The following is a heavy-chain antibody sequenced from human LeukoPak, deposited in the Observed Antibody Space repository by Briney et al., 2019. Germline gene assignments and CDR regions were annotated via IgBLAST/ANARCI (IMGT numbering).Heavy chain of an antibody. CDR2: ISSSGSTI. CDR1: GFTFSSYE. Sequence: GESLRLSCAASGFTFSSYEMNWVRQAPGKGLEWVSYISSSGSTIYYADSVKGRFTISRDNAKNSLYLQMNSLRAEDTAVYYCASLGITGTTGYFDYWGQGTLVTVSS. V-gene: IGHV3-48*03. J-gene: IGHJ4*02. CDR3: ASLGITGTTGYFDY. D-gene: IGHD1-14*01.